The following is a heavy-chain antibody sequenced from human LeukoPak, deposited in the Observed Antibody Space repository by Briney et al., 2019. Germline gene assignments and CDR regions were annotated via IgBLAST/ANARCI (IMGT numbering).Heavy chain of an antibody. D-gene: IGHD6-13*01. CDR3: ARWLAAAGEEFDY. Sequence: GESLKISFQGSGFHFTSYWIAWVRPVPGKGLEWMGIIYPGDSDTRYSPSFQGQVNISADKSISTACLQWSSLKASDTAMYYCARWLAAAGEEFDYWGQGTLVTVSS. CDR1: GFHFTSYW. CDR2: IYPGDSDT. J-gene: IGHJ4*02. V-gene: IGHV5-51*01.